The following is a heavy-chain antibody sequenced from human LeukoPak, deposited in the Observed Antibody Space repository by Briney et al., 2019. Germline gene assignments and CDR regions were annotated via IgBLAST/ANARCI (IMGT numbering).Heavy chain of an antibody. CDR1: GGSITSGGYY. CDR3: ARLTATVTTSPVY. CDR2: IYYSGST. V-gene: IGHV4-31*03. D-gene: IGHD4-17*01. Sequence: SETLSLTCTVSGGSITSGGYYYCSWIRQHPGKGLEWVGYIYYSGSTYYNPSLKSRVTISVDTSKNQFSLKLSSVTAADTAVYYCARLTATVTTSPVYWGQGTLVTVSS. J-gene: IGHJ4*02.